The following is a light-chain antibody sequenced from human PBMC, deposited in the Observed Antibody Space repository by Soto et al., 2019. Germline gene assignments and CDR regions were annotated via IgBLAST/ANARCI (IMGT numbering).Light chain of an antibody. J-gene: IGLJ1*01. CDR2: EVN. V-gene: IGLV2-8*01. CDR1: SSDVGGYNY. CDR3: SSHAGSKRV. Sequence: QSVLTQPPSASGSPGQSVTISCTGTSSDVGGYNYVSWYQQHPGKAPKLMIYEVNKRPSGDPDRFSGSKSGNTASLTVSGLQAEDEGDYYCSSHAGSKRVFGTGTKVTVL.